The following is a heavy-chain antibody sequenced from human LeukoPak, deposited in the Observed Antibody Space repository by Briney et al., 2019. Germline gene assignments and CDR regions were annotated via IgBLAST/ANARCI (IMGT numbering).Heavy chain of an antibody. CDR3: ARDEAYDFWSAHSGNWFVP. CDR2: ISSSSSYI. D-gene: IGHD3-3*01. CDR1: GFTFSSYS. J-gene: IGHJ5*02. Sequence: GGSLRLSCAASGFTFSSYSMNWVRQAPGKGLECVSSISSSSSYIYYADSVKGRFTISRDNAKNSLYLQMNSLRAEDTAVYYCARDEAYDFWSAHSGNWFVPWGQGTLVTVSS. V-gene: IGHV3-21*01.